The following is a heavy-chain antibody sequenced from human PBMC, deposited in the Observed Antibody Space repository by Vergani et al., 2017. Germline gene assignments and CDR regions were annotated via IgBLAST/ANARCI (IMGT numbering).Heavy chain of an antibody. CDR2: IYYSGST. D-gene: IGHD4-17*01. V-gene: IGHV4-59*01. J-gene: IGHJ5*02. Sequence: QVQLQESGPGLVKPSETLSLTCTVSGGSISSYYWSWIRQPPGKGLEWIGYIYYSGSTNYNPSLKSRVTISVDTSKNQFSLMLSSVTAADTAVYYCASALLRRARKSDYVVFDWFDPWGQGTLVTVSS. CDR1: GGSISSYY. CDR3: ASALLRRARKSDYVVFDWFDP.